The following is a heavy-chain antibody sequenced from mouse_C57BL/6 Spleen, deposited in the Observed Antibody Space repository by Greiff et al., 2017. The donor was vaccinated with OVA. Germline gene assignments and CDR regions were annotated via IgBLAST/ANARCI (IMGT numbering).Heavy chain of an antibody. CDR3: AREEGPLDY. Sequence: VQLKESGPGLVKPSQSLSLTCSVTGYSITSGYYWNWIRQFPGNKLEWMGYISYDGSNNYNPSLKNRISITRDTSKNQFFLKLNSVTTEDTATYYCAREEGPLDYWGQGTTLTVSS. CDR1: GYSITSGYY. V-gene: IGHV3-6*01. CDR2: ISYDGSN. J-gene: IGHJ2*01.